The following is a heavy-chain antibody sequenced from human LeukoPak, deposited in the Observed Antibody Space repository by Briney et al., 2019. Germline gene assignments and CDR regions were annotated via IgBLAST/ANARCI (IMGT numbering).Heavy chain of an antibody. J-gene: IGHJ4*02. D-gene: IGHD3-3*01. V-gene: IGHV3-21*01. CDR3: ARGLDDFWSGLIHY. Sequence: GGSLSLFCAVSGLIFSSFSMNWVRQAPGQGLEWVSFIGSSSSYIYYADSVKGRLTISRANSKNSMYLQMNSLRAEDTAVYYCARGLDDFWSGLIHYWGQGDLVTVSS. CDR1: GLIFSSFS. CDR2: IGSSSSYI.